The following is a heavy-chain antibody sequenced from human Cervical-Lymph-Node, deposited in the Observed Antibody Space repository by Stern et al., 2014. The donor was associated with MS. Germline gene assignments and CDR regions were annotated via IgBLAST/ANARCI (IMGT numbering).Heavy chain of an antibody. CDR3: ARMDSSGYYYGFSYFDY. Sequence: VQLVQSGAEVKKPGSSVKVSCKASGGTFSSYAISWVRQAPGHGLEGMGGIIPIFGTANYAQKFQGRVTITADESTSTAYMELSSLRSEDTAVYYCARMDSSGYYYGFSYFDYWGQGTLVTVSS. CDR2: IIPIFGTA. J-gene: IGHJ4*02. V-gene: IGHV1-69*01. D-gene: IGHD3-22*01. CDR1: GGTFSSYA.